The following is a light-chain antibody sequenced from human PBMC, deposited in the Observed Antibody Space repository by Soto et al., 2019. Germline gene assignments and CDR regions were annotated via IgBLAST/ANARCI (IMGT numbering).Light chain of an antibody. CDR3: SSYAPSSSFAYV. CDR2: DGS. Sequence: QSVLTQPPSASGTPGQRVIISCSGSSSNIGRDTVNWYRQFPGTAPKLIIYDGSERPSGVSDRFSGSKSGNTASLTISGLRAEYEAEYHCSSYAPSSSFAYVFGTWTKLTVL. V-gene: IGLV1-44*01. J-gene: IGLJ1*01. CDR1: SSNIGRDT.